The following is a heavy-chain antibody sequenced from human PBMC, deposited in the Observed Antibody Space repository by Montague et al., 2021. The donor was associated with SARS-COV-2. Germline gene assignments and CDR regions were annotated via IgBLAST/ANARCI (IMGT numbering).Heavy chain of an antibody. CDR2: VFYTGST. V-gene: IGHV4-59*08. J-gene: IGHJ6*02. D-gene: IGHD2-15*01. CDR3: ARHIEKEGTYYYYYGMDV. Sequence: SETLSLTCVVSGDSVNTNQWTWVRQPPGKGLEWIGHVFYTGSTKYNPSLESRVTISIDTSKNQFSLKLSSVTAADTAVYYCARHIEKEGTYYYYYGMDVWGQGTTVTVSS. CDR1: GDSVNTNQ.